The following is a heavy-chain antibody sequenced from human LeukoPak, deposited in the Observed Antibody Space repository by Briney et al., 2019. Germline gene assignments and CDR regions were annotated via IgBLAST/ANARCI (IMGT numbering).Heavy chain of an antibody. D-gene: IGHD3-10*01. CDR3: ARGRDSYGSGTYYFEY. Sequence: SETLSLTCTVSGGSISSGGYSWSWIRQPPGKGLEWIGYIFHTGSTFYNPSLKSRITISGDRSKNQFSLKLSSVTAADTAVYYCARGRDSYGSGTYYFEYWGQGTLVTVSS. CDR2: IFHTGST. V-gene: IGHV4-30-2*01. CDR1: GGSISSGGYS. J-gene: IGHJ4*02.